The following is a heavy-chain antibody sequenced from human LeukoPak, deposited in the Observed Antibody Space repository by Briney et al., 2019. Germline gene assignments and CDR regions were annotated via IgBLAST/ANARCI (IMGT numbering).Heavy chain of an antibody. D-gene: IGHD3/OR15-3a*01. J-gene: IGHJ6*03. V-gene: IGHV3-21*01. CDR2: ISSSSSYI. CDR1: GFTFSSYS. Sequence: PGGSLRLSCAASGFTFSSYSMNWVRQAPGKGLEWVSSISSSSSYIYYADSVKGRFTISRDNAKNSLYLQMNSPRAEDTAVYYCARDMDFWTGGLYYYYMDVWGKGTTVTVSS. CDR3: ARDMDFWTGGLYYYYMDV.